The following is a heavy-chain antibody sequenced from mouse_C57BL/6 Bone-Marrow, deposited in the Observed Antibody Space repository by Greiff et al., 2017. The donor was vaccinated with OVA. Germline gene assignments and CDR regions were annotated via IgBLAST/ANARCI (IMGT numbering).Heavy chain of an antibody. CDR1: GFSLTSYG. Sequence: VQLQQSGPGLVQPSQSLSITCTVSGFSLTSYGVHWVRQSPGKGLEWLGVIWSGGSTDANAAFISRLSISKDNSKSQVFFKMNILQADDTAIYYCARKPDQGNYKGYYFDYWGQGTTLTVSS. D-gene: IGHD2-1*01. CDR3: ARKPDQGNYKGYYFDY. J-gene: IGHJ2*01. CDR2: IWSGGST. V-gene: IGHV2-2*01.